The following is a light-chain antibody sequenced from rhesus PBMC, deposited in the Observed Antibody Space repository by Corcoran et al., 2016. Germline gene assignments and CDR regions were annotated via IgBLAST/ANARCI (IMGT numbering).Light chain of an antibody. CDR3: QHSYGTPLT. J-gene: IGKJ4*01. V-gene: IGKV1-74*01. Sequence: DIQMTQSPSSLSASVGDRVTITCRASENVNNYLHWYQQKPGKAPKLLIYAASTLQSGVPSRFSGSGYGTVYTFTISSLQPEDVATYYCQHSYGTPLTFGGGTKVEIK. CDR2: AAS. CDR1: ENVNNY.